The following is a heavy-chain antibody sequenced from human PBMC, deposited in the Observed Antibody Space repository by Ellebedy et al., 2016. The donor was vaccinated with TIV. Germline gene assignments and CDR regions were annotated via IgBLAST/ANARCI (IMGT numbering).Heavy chain of an antibody. CDR3: ARRASYGEYAVQVSPWFDP. J-gene: IGHJ5*02. Sequence: GESLKISCAASGFNFSSYWMAWVRQAPGKGLEWVAKIRQEGDEIYYVESVKGRFTISRDNAKNPLFLQMNSLRVEDTAVYYCARRASYGEYAVQVSPWFDPWGQGTLVTVSS. CDR1: GFNFSSYW. CDR2: IRQEGDEI. D-gene: IGHD4-17*01. V-gene: IGHV3-7*01.